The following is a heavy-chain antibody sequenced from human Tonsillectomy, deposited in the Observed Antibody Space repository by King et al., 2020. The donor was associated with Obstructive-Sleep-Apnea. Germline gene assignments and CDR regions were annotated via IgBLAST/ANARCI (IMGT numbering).Heavy chain of an antibody. CDR1: GLNFSSFG. V-gene: IGHV3-33*06. CDR2: IRYDGSHK. Sequence: VQLVESGGGVVQPGKSLRLSCAASGLNFSSFGMHWVRQAPGKGLEWVAIIRYDGSHKYYEDSVKGRFTISRDNSNNTLYLQMNSLRAEDTAVYYCAKEKPTTYGPQIYYGMDVWGQGTTVTVSS. D-gene: IGHD5-12*01. CDR3: AKEKPTTYGPQIYYGMDV. J-gene: IGHJ6*02.